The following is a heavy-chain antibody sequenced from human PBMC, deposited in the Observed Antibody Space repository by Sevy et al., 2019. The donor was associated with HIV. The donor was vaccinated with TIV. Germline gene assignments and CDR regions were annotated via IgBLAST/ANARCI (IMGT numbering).Heavy chain of an antibody. CDR1: GFTFSSYA. Sequence: GGSLRLSCAASGFTFSSYAMSWVRQAPGKGLEWVSAISGSGGSTYYADSVEGRFTISRDNSKNTLYLQMNSLRAEDTAVYYCAKDQYYDFWSGYQNWFDPWGQGTLVTVSS. D-gene: IGHD3-3*01. V-gene: IGHV3-23*01. J-gene: IGHJ5*02. CDR2: ISGSGGST. CDR3: AKDQYYDFWSGYQNWFDP.